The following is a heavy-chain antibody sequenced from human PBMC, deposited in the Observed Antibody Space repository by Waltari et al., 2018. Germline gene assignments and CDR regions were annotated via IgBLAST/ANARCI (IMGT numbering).Heavy chain of an antibody. CDR3: AREGDYDDLGY. D-gene: IGHD4-17*01. V-gene: IGHV4-39*07. J-gene: IGHJ4*02. CDR1: GGSISTSGYY. Sequence: QLQLQESGPGLVKPSETLSLTCTVSGGSISTSGYYWGWLRQPPGKGLEWIGSMFYSGKTYDSPSLKSRVTISADTSKNQFSLKLSSVAAADTAVYYCAREGDYDDLGYWGQGTLVTVSS. CDR2: MFYSGKT.